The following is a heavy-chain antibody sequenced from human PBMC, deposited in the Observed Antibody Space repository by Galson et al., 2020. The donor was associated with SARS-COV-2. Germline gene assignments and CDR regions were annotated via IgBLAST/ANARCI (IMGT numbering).Heavy chain of an antibody. CDR2: INHSGST. CDR1: GGSFSGYY. CDR3: ASKLDSSGYRGLVGRSNDY. Sequence: SQASETLSLTCAVYGGSFSGYYWSWIRQPPGKGLEWIGEINHSGSTNYNPSLKSRVTISVDTSKNQFSLKLSSVTAADTAVYYCASKLDSSGYRGLVGRSNDYWGQGTLVTVSS. D-gene: IGHD3-22*01. V-gene: IGHV4-34*01. J-gene: IGHJ4*02.